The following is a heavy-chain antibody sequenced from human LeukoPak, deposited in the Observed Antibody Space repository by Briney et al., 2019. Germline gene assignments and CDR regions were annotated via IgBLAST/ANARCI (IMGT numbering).Heavy chain of an antibody. D-gene: IGHD4-23*01. CDR2: ISSSGSTI. J-gene: IGHJ4*02. Sequence: GGSLRLSCAASGFTFSSYEMNWVRQAPGKGLEWVSYISSSGSTIYYADSVKGRFTISRDNSKNTLYLQMNSLRAEDTAVYYCAKGPYGGFDYWGQGTLVTVSS. CDR1: GFTFSSYE. V-gene: IGHV3-48*03. CDR3: AKGPYGGFDY.